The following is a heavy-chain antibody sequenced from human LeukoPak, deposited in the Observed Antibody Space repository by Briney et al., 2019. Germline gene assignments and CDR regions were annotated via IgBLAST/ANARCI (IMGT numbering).Heavy chain of an antibody. D-gene: IGHD2-21*01. J-gene: IGHJ4*02. CDR2: VSWNSGSI. V-gene: IGHV3-9*03. CDR1: GFTFDDYA. Sequence: GGSLRLSCAASGFTFDDYAMHWVRQAPGKGLEWVSGVSWNSGSIGYADSVKGRFTISRDNAKNSLYLQMNSLRADDMALYYCARGLVGAAVEGLCDYWGQGTLVTVSS. CDR3: ARGLVGAAVEGLCDY.